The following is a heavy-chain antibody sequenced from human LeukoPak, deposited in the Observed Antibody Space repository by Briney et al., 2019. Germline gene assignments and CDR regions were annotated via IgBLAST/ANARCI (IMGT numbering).Heavy chain of an antibody. CDR2: INWNGGST. Sequence: GGSLRLSCAASGFTFDDYGMSWVRQAPGKGLEWVSGINWNGGSTGYADSVKGRFTISRDNAKNSLYLQMNSLRAGDTALYYCARAGIIVVPAAMRGYYYYMDVWGKGTTVTVSS. CDR1: GFTFDDYG. CDR3: ARAGIIVVPAAMRGYYYYMDV. D-gene: IGHD2-2*01. V-gene: IGHV3-20*04. J-gene: IGHJ6*03.